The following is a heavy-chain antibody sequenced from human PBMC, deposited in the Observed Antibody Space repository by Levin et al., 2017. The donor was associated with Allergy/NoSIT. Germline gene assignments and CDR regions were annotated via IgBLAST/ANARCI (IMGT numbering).Heavy chain of an antibody. CDR2: IKQDGSEQ. V-gene: IGHV3-7*01. D-gene: IGHD3-3*01. CDR1: GFTFSSYW. CDR3: ARIPWSGPYFDY. Sequence: AGGSLRLSCAASGFTFSSYWMSWVRQAPGKGLEWVANIKQDGSEQNYVDSVKGRFTISRDNAKNSLYLQMNSLRAEDTAVYYCARIPWSGPYFDYWGQGTLVTVSS. J-gene: IGHJ4*02.